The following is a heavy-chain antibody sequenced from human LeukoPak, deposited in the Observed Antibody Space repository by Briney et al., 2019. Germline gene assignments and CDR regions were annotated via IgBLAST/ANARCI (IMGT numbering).Heavy chain of an antibody. CDR3: ARDRSDGNYYMVV. D-gene: IGHD5-24*01. V-gene: IGHV3-53*01. CDR2: IYGGGST. CDR1: GFTVSNNY. J-gene: IGHJ6*03. Sequence: GGSLRLSCEASGFTVSNNYMSWVRQAPGQGLEWVSVIYGGGSTSYADSVKGRFTISRDNSKNTLYLQMNSLRVDDTGVYYCARDRSDGNYYMVVWGKGTTVIVSS.